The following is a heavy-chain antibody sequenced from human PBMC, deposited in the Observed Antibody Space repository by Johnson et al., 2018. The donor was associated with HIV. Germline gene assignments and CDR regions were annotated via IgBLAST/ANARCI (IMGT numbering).Heavy chain of an antibody. J-gene: IGHJ3*02. Sequence: QVQLVESGGGVVQPGKSLRLSCAASGFSFSYYAMDWVRQAPGKGLEWVAVISSDGSSKSYVDSVKGRFTISRDNSKNTLYLQMNSLRTEDTAVYYCARGAWFGETDAFDIWGQGTMVTVSS. D-gene: IGHD3-10*01. CDR3: ARGAWFGETDAFDI. CDR1: GFSFSYYA. CDR2: ISSDGSSK. V-gene: IGHV3-30*03.